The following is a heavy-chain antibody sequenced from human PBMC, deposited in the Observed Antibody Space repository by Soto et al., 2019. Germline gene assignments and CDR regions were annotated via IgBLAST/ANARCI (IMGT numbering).Heavy chain of an antibody. V-gene: IGHV1-18*04. Sequence: AAVKVSCKAYGYTFANDGLSWVRQAPGQGLEWLGWIDTYNGDTNYAQSLQGRVTMTTDTSTKTVYMELSSLRSDDTAVYYCTRGSPQYRSSSFDYWGQGTLVTVSS. J-gene: IGHJ4*02. CDR2: IDTYNGDT. CDR3: TRGSPQYRSSSFDY. CDR1: GYTFANDG. D-gene: IGHD6-6*01.